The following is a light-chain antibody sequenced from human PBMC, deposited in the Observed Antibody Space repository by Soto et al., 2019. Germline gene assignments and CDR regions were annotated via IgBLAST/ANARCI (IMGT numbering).Light chain of an antibody. V-gene: IGLV2-11*01. CDR3: SSYAGSYTLV. CDR2: DVS. CDR1: INDVGGYNF. J-gene: IGLJ2*01. Sequence: QSALTQPRSVSGSPGQSVTISCTGTINDVGGYNFVSWYQQHPGKVPKLFIYDVSRRPSGVPDRFSGSKSGNTASLTISGPQAEDEAAYYCSSYAGSYTLVFGGGTQLTVL.